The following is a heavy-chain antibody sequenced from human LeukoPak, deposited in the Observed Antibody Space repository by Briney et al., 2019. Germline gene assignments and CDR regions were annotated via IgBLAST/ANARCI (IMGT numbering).Heavy chain of an antibody. CDR1: GFTVSNYA. J-gene: IGHJ4*02. Sequence: LPGGSLRLSCAASGFTVSNYAMHSVRQPPGKGLELVSSISGSGGTTYYAYPVKGRFSISRDNSKNTLYLKLTSLRAEDTAVYSCARASGLWFYYFDYWGQGTLVTVSS. CDR2: ISGSGGTT. CDR3: ARASGLWFYYFDY. D-gene: IGHD3-10*01. V-gene: IGHV3-23*01.